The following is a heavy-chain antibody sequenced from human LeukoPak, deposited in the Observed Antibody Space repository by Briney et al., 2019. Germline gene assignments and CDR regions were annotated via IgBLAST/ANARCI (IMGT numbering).Heavy chain of an antibody. CDR2: ISAYNGNT. CDR3: ARGVVVVPAAMWFDP. J-gene: IGHJ5*02. CDR1: GYTFTSYG. Sequence: ASVKVSCKASGYTFTSYGISWVRQAPGQGLEWMGWISAYNGNTNYAQKLQGRVTMTTDTSTSTAYMELRSLRSDDTAVYYCARGVVVVPAAMWFDPWGQGTLVTVSS. V-gene: IGHV1-18*01. D-gene: IGHD2-2*01.